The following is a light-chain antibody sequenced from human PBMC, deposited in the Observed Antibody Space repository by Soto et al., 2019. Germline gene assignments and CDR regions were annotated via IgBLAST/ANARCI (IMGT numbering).Light chain of an antibody. Sequence: EVVLTQSPGTLSLSPGERATLSCRASQSINNNYLAWYQQRPGQAPRLVIFGSSDRATGIPDRFSGSGSGTDFTLTISRLEPEDFAVYYCHQYGSSPPYTFGQGTKLEI. CDR1: QSINNNY. V-gene: IGKV3-20*01. CDR3: HQYGSSPPYT. CDR2: GSS. J-gene: IGKJ2*01.